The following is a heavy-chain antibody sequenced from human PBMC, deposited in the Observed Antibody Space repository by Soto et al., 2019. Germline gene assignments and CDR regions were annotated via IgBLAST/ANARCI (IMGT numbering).Heavy chain of an antibody. CDR1: GGSISSGGYY. J-gene: IGHJ4*02. CDR3: ARVGGRLVATIGVIDY. Sequence: SETLSLTCTVSGGSISSGGYYWSWIRQHPGKGLEWIRYIYYSGSTYYNPSLKSRVTISVDTSKNQFSPKLSSVTAADTAVYYCARVGGRLVATIGVIDYWGQGTLVTVSS. V-gene: IGHV4-31*03. D-gene: IGHD5-12*01. CDR2: IYYSGST.